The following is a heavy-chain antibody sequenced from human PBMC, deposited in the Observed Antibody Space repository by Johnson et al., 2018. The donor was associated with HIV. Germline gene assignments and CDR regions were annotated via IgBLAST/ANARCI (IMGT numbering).Heavy chain of an antibody. CDR2: IYSGGST. J-gene: IGHJ3*02. CDR3: SKQHEQLVEPDAFDI. Sequence: VQLVESGGGLVQPGGSLRLSCAASGFTVSSNYMSWVRQAPGKGLEWVSVIYSGGSTYTADSVKGRFTIPRDNSKNTLYLQMNSRRAEDTAVYYCSKQHEQLVEPDAFDIWGQGTMVTVSS. CDR1: GFTVSSNY. D-gene: IGHD6-6*01. V-gene: IGHV3-66*04.